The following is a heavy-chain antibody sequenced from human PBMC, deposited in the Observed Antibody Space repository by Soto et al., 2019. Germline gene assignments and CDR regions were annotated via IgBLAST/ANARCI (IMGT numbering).Heavy chain of an antibody. D-gene: IGHD6-19*01. CDR1: GFTFNSYG. J-gene: IGHJ4*02. Sequence: GGSLRLSCAASGFTFNSYGMNWVRQAPGKGLEWVAVISYDGSNKYYADSVKGRFTISRDNSKNTLYLQMSSLRAEDTAVYYWAKELTDSCGFEGDYWGQGTLVTVSS. CDR2: ISYDGSNK. CDR3: AKELTDSCGFEGDY. V-gene: IGHV3-30*18.